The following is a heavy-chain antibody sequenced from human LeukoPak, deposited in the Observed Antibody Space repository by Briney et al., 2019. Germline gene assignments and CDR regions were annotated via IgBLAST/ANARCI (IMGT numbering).Heavy chain of an antibody. V-gene: IGHV3-33*01. CDR2: IWYDGSNK. CDR3: ARDVYYYDSSGPLHFDY. D-gene: IGHD3-22*01. CDR1: GFTFSSYG. Sequence: GGSLGLSCAASGFTFSSYGMHWVRQAPGKGLEWVAVIWYDGSNKYYADSVKGRFTISRDNSKNTLYLQMNSLRAEDTAVYYCARDVYYYDSSGPLHFDYWGQGTLVTVSS. J-gene: IGHJ4*02.